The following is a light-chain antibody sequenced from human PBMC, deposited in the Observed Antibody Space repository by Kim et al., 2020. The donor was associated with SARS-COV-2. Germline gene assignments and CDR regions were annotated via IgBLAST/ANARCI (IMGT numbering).Light chain of an antibody. CDR2: PSS. Sequence: SASLGHNVTIPCRASQGLSCWFALYQQKPGIGPQLPVYPSSPLESRVPSRVCGSWSGTEFTLTLSSMQPCDFATYYFPQYHSYPLNFGQGTKL. CDR3: PQYHSYPLN. V-gene: IGKV1-5*03. CDR1: QGLSCW. J-gene: IGKJ2*01.